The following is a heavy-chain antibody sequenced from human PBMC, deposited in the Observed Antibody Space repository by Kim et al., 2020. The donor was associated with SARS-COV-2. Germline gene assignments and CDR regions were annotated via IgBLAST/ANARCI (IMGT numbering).Heavy chain of an antibody. D-gene: IGHD3-3*01. CDR3: ASQSNYDFWSDKPPFDY. V-gene: IGHV3-48*03. CDR1: GFTFSSYE. J-gene: IGHJ4*02. Sequence: GGSLRLSCAASGFTFSSYEMNWVRQAPGKGLEWVSYISSSGSTIYYADSVKGRFTISRDNAKNSLYLQMNSLRAEDTAVYYCASQSNYDFWSDKPPFDYWGQGTLVTVSS. CDR2: ISSSGSTI.